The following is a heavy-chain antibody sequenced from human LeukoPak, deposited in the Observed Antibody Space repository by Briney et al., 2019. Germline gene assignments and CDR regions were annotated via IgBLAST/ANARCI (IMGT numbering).Heavy chain of an antibody. Sequence: GGSLRLSCAASAFTFSSYGMHWVRQAPGKGLEWVAVIWSDGSNRYYADSVKGGFTISRDNSKNTLYLQMNSLRAEDTAVYYCARATPYYDFWSGYLEYWGQGTLVTVSS. D-gene: IGHD3-3*01. J-gene: IGHJ4*02. CDR1: AFTFSSYG. CDR2: IWSDGSNR. V-gene: IGHV3-33*01. CDR3: ARATPYYDFWSGYLEY.